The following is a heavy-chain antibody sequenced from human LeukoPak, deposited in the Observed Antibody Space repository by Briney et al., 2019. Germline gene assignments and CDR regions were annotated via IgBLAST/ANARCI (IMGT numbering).Heavy chain of an antibody. V-gene: IGHV4-59*01. Sequence: SETLSLTCTVSDGSITSYYWTWIRQPPGKGLDWIGHVYYRGNSNYNPSLRSRVTMSVDTATSQVSLKLSSVTAADTAVYYCARIDPRYTGDWVGAYVYWGQGTLVTVSS. CDR3: ARIDPRYTGDWVGAYVY. CDR2: VYYRGNS. CDR1: DGSITSYY. D-gene: IGHD6-19*01. J-gene: IGHJ4*02.